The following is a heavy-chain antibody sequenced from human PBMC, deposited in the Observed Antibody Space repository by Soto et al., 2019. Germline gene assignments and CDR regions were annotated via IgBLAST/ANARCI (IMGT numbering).Heavy chain of an antibody. CDR3: PRDRCALPPNHQADYYGTDV. D-gene: IGHD2-15*01. CDR2: ISDDGSNK. V-gene: IGHV3-30-3*01. CDR1: RFTFMSYA. J-gene: IGHJ6*02. Sequence: QVQLVECGGGVVQAGRSLGRSCAGSRFTFMSYAMDWVRQAPGKGLEWVAGISDDGSNKYYAASVKGRFTISRDNSKNTLYLQMNGLRADDTAVYYCPRDRCALPPNHQADYYGTDVTGQETTVTVS.